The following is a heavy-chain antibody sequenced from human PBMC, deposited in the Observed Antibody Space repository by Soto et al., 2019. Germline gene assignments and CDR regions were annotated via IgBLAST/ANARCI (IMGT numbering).Heavy chain of an antibody. CDR2: IYYSGST. CDR3: AREEGYCSGGSCPDAFDI. CDR1: GGSVSSGSYY. V-gene: IGHV4-61*01. J-gene: IGHJ3*02. Sequence: SETLSLTCTVSGGSVSSGSYYWSWIRQPPGKGMERIGYIYYSGSTNYNPSLKSRVTISVDTSKNQFSLKLSSVTAADTAVYYCAREEGYCSGGSCPDAFDIWGQGTMVTVSS. D-gene: IGHD2-15*01.